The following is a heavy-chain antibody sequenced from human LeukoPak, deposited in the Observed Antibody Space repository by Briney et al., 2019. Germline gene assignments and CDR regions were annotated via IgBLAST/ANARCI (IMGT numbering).Heavy chain of an antibody. J-gene: IGHJ4*02. Sequence: PGGSLRLSCAASGFTFSSYAMSWVRQAPGKGLEWVSAISGSGGSTYYADSVKGRFTISRDNAKNSLYLQMNSLRAEDTAVYYCARVPGVPPIDYWGQGTLVTVSS. CDR3: ARVPGVPPIDY. CDR2: ISGSGGST. CDR1: GFTFSSYA. V-gene: IGHV3-23*01. D-gene: IGHD4/OR15-4a*01.